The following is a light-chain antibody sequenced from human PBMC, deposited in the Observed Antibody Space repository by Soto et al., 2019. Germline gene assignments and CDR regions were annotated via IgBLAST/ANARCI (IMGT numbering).Light chain of an antibody. Sequence: QSALTQPASVSGSPGQSITITCTGTSSDVETNTLVSWFQQHPGNVPKLLIYEVNKRPSGVPDRFSGSKSGNTASLTVSGLQAEDEADYYCSSYAGSSNVFGTGTKLTVL. CDR1: SSDVETNTL. J-gene: IGLJ1*01. V-gene: IGLV2-14*02. CDR2: EVN. CDR3: SSYAGSSNV.